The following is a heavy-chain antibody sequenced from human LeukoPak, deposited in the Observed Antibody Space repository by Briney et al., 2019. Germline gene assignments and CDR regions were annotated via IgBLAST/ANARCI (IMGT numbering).Heavy chain of an antibody. J-gene: IGHJ4*02. Sequence: GGSLRLSCAASGFTFSSYAMGWVRQAPGKGLEWVSGIGGSGGSTYYADSVKGRFTISRDNSKNTLYLQMNSQRTEDTAVYYCAKRITVTYFNDYWGQGTLVTVSS. V-gene: IGHV3-23*01. CDR3: AKRITVTYFNDY. D-gene: IGHD4-17*01. CDR2: IGGSGGST. CDR1: GFTFSSYA.